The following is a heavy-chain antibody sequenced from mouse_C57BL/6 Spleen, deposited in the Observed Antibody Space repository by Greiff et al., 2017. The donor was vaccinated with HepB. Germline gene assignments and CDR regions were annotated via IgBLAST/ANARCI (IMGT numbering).Heavy chain of an antibody. V-gene: IGHV1-50*01. CDR2: IDPSDSYT. CDR1: GYTFTSYW. CDR3: ARSRDYDHWYFDV. D-gene: IGHD2-4*01. J-gene: IGHJ1*03. Sequence: QVQLQQPGAELVKPGASVKLSCKASGYTFTSYWMQWVKQRPGQGLEWIGEIDPSDSYTNYNQKFKGKATLTVDTSSRTAYMQLSSLTSEDSAVYYCARSRDYDHWYFDVWGTGTTVTVSS.